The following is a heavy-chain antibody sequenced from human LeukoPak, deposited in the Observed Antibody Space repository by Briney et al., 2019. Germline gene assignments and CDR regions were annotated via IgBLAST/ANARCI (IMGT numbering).Heavy chain of an antibody. J-gene: IGHJ2*01. CDR2: ISWNGGSI. Sequence: GRSLTPSCAPSAFTFDNYSMHWARHAPRNCLEWVSGISWNGGSISYADSVKGRFTISRDNAKNSLYLQMNSLRAEDTALSYCAKGPGYSSSARWYFDLWGRGTLVTVSS. V-gene: IGHV3-9*01. D-gene: IGHD6-13*01. CDR1: AFTFDNYS. CDR3: AKGPGYSSSARWYFDL.